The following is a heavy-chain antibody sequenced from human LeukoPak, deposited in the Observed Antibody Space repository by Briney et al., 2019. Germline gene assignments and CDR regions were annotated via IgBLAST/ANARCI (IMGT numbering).Heavy chain of an antibody. CDR1: GFTCSSYA. Sequence: GGSLXLSGAASGFTCSSYAMSWVRQAPGKGREWGSDISGSGGSTYYADSVKGRFTISRDNSKNTLYLQMNSLRAEDTAVYYCAKDVFRGYSGYSFDYWGQGTLVTVSS. V-gene: IGHV3-23*01. CDR2: ISGSGGST. J-gene: IGHJ4*02. D-gene: IGHD5-12*01. CDR3: AKDVFRGYSGYSFDY.